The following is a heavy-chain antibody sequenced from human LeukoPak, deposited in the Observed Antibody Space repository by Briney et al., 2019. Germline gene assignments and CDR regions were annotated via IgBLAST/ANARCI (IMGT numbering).Heavy chain of an antibody. Sequence: GASVKVSCKXSGGTLSNYAINWVRQSPGQGLEWMGRIIPILDTTNYAQKFQGRVTIITDESTSTAYMELITLRPGDTAVYYCAGESFSLRAGITMVRGVITYWGQGTLVTVSS. J-gene: IGHJ4*02. D-gene: IGHD3-10*01. CDR2: IIPILDTT. CDR3: AGESFSLRAGITMVRGVITY. V-gene: IGHV1-69*11. CDR1: GGTLSNYA.